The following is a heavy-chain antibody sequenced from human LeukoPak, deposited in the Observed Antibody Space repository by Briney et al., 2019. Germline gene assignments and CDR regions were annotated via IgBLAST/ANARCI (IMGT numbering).Heavy chain of an antibody. CDR3: ARPLVGATYYVDY. J-gene: IGHJ4*02. CDR1: GYTFTGYY. CDR2: INPNSGGT. Sequence: GASVKVSCKASGYTFTGYYMHWVRQAPGQGLEWMGWINPNSGGTNYAQKLQGRVTMTRDTSISTAYMELSRLRSDDTAVYYCARPLVGATYYVDYWGQGTLVTVSS. D-gene: IGHD1-26*01. V-gene: IGHV1-2*02.